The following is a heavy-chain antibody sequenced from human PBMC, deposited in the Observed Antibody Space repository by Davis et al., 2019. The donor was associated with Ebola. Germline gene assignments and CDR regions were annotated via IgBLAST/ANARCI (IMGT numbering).Heavy chain of an antibody. V-gene: IGHV1-2*02. J-gene: IGHJ4*02. CDR1: GYTFTDYY. D-gene: IGHD1-26*01. Sequence: ASVKVSCKASGYTFTDYYMHWVRQAPGQGLEWMGWINPYSGITGFTQKFQDRVTMTRDASINTAFLELSRLRSDDTAVYYCARPEVDFNSGELDYWGQGTLVTVSS. CDR3: ARPEVDFNSGELDY. CDR2: INPYSGIT.